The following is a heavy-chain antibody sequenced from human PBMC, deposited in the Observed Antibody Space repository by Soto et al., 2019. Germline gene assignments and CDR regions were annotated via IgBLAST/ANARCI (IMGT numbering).Heavy chain of an antibody. CDR3: ARLGDGSYPDAFDI. J-gene: IGHJ3*02. CDR2: ISSSSSYI. V-gene: IGHV3-21*01. D-gene: IGHD3-10*01. Sequence: EVQLVESGGGLVKPGGSLRLSCAASGFTFSSYSKNWVRQAPGKGLEWVSSISSSSSYIYYADSVKGRFTISRDNAKNSLYLQMNSLRAEDTAVYYCARLGDGSYPDAFDIWGQGTMVTVSS. CDR1: GFTFSSYS.